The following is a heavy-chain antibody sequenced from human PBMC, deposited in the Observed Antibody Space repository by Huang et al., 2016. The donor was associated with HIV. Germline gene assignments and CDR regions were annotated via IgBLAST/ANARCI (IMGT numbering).Heavy chain of an antibody. CDR2: NIPIVGTA. D-gene: IGHD6-6*01. CDR1: GGTFSTYA. J-gene: IGHJ6*02. CDR3: ARGRTRSSLYDSYYGLDV. Sequence: QVQLVQSGAEVKKPGSSVKVSCKASGGTFSTYAISWVRQAPGQGLEWMGGNIPIVGTANYAQKFQGTVTITADEFTSTAYMELSSLRSEDTALYYCARGRTRSSLYDSYYGLDVWGQGTTVTVSS. V-gene: IGHV1-69*01.